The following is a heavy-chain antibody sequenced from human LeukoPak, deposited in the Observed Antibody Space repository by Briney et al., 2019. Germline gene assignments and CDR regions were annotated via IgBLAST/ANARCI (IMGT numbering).Heavy chain of an antibody. CDR1: GFIVSNNY. CDR2: IYRGGDT. Sequence: RSRGSLRLSCAASGFIVSNNYMKWVRQAPGKGLEWVSDIYRGGDTNYADSVKGRFTISRDNSKNTLYLQMNSLRAEDTAVYYCATPLTGLHYWGQGTLVTVSS. D-gene: IGHD1-14*01. V-gene: IGHV3-53*01. J-gene: IGHJ4*02. CDR3: ATPLTGLHY.